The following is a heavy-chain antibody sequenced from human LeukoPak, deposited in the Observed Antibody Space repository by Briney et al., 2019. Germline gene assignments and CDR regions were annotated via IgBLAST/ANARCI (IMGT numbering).Heavy chain of an antibody. D-gene: IGHD3-9*01. V-gene: IGHV3-23*01. J-gene: IGHJ4*02. Sequence: GGSLRLSCAASGFTFSSYAMSWVRQAPGKGLEWVSAISGSGGSTYYADSVKGRFTISRDNTKNSLYLQMNSLRAEDTAVYYCARLYDILTGYHYYFDYWGQGTLVTVSS. CDR2: ISGSGGST. CDR1: GFTFSSYA. CDR3: ARLYDILTGYHYYFDY.